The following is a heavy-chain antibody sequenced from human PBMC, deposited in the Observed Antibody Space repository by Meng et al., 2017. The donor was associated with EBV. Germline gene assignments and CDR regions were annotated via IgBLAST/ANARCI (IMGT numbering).Heavy chain of an antibody. CDR2: IYYTGST. J-gene: IGHJ5*02. CDR3: ARGDYTNYPRWFDP. CDR1: GGSVNNESYY. D-gene: IGHD4-11*01. Sequence: QVQLQESGPGLVKPSETLFLSCTFSGGSVNNESYYWGWIRQPPGKGLEYIGYIYYTGSTNYNSSLKSRVTISLDKSKNQFSLKLTSLTAADTAIYYCARGDYTNYPRWFDPWGQGPLGTVAS. V-gene: IGHV4-61*01.